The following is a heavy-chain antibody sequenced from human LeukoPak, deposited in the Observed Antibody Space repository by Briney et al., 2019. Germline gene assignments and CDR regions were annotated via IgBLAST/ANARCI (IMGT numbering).Heavy chain of an antibody. Sequence: GESLKISCKGSGYSFTTYWIGWVRQMPGKGLEWMGIIYPGDSDTRYSPSFQGQVTISADKSISTAYLQWSSLKASDTALYYCARRGSEYHYDISGYHHSGMDVWGQGTTVTVSS. CDR2: IYPGDSDT. CDR1: GYSFTTYW. J-gene: IGHJ6*02. CDR3: ARRGSEYHYDISGYHHSGMDV. V-gene: IGHV5-51*01. D-gene: IGHD3-22*01.